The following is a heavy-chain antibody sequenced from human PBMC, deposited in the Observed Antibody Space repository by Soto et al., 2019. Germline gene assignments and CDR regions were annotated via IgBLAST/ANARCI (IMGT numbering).Heavy chain of an antibody. D-gene: IGHD1-26*01. J-gene: IGHJ4*02. CDR2: ISAYNGNT. CDR3: ARDPSIVGARGYFDY. V-gene: IGHV1-18*04. CDR1: GYTFTSYG. Sequence: QVQLVQSGAEVKKPGASVKVSCKASGYTFTSYGISWVRQAPGQGLEWMGWISAYNGNTNYAQKFQGRVTMTTDTSTSTAYMELRSLRSDDTAVYYCARDPSIVGARGYFDYWGQGTLVTVSS.